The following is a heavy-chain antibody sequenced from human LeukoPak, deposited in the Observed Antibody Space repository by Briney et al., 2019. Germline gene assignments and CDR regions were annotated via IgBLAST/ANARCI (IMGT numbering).Heavy chain of an antibody. J-gene: IGHJ4*02. D-gene: IGHD1-26*01. CDR2: IWYDGSNK. Sequence: GRSLRLSCAASGFTFSSYGMHWVRQAPGKGLEWVVVIWYDGSNKYYADSVKGRFTISRDNSKNTLYLQMNSLRAEDTAVYYCAAQRFIVGATNDYWGQGTLVTVSS. V-gene: IGHV3-33*01. CDR1: GFTFSSYG. CDR3: AAQRFIVGATNDY.